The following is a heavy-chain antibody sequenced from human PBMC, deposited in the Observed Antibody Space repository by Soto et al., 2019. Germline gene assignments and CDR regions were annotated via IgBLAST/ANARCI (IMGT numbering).Heavy chain of an antibody. Sequence: ASVKVSCKASGYTFTGYYMHWVRQAPGQGLEWIGWINPNSGSTNYAQKFQGRVTMTTDTSTSTAYMELRRLRSDDTAVYYCARDDSSSRDFDYWGQGTLVTVSS. CDR3: ARDDSSSRDFDY. CDR1: GYTFTGYY. D-gene: IGHD6-6*01. V-gene: IGHV1-2*02. CDR2: INPNSGST. J-gene: IGHJ4*02.